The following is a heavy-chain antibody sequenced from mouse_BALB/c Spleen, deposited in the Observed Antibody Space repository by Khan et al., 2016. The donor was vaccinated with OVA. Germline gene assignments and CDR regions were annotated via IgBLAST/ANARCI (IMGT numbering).Heavy chain of an antibody. CDR2: INSDGYYT. V-gene: IGHV5-6*02. Sequence: DVMLVESGGDLVKPGGSLRLSCAASGFTFSAYGMSWVRQTPDKRLEWVATINSDGYYTYYTDTVKGRFTISRNNTATTLYIQMSSLKSEDTAIYYCASHLTGSLAYWGQGTLVTVSA. CDR1: GFTFSAYG. CDR3: ASHLTGSLAY. J-gene: IGHJ3*01.